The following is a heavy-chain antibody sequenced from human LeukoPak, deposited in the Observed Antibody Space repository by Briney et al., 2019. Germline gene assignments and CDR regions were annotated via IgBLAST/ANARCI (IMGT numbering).Heavy chain of an antibody. Sequence: SETLSLTCTVSGGSISSYYWSWIRQPPGKGLEWIGYIYYSGSTNYNPSLKSRVTISVDTSKNQFSLKLSSVTAADTAVYYCAREQYGDYSPLFDPWGQRTLVTVSS. D-gene: IGHD4-17*01. CDR2: IYYSGST. V-gene: IGHV4-59*01. CDR3: AREQYGDYSPLFDP. J-gene: IGHJ5*02. CDR1: GGSISSYY.